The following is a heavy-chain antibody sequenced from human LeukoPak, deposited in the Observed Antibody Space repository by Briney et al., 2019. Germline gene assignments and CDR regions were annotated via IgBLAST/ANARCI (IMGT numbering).Heavy chain of an antibody. CDR1: GGSISSYY. CDR3: ARGAKWSRGIVGAYYFDY. D-gene: IGHD1-26*01. V-gene: IGHV4-59*01. Sequence: ASETLSLTCTVSGGSISSYYWSWIRQPPGMGLEWIGYIYYSGSTNYNPSLKSRVTILVDTSKNQFSLKLTSVTAADTAVYYCARGAKWSRGIVGAYYFDYWGQGTLVTVSS. J-gene: IGHJ4*02. CDR2: IYYSGST.